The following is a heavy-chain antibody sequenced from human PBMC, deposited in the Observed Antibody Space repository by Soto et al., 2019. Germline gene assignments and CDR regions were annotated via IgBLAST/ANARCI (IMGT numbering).Heavy chain of an antibody. V-gene: IGHV3-64*01. CDR2: ISSNGGTT. CDR3: VRRVSGNYDY. D-gene: IGHD1-7*01. J-gene: IGHJ4*02. CDR1: GFTFSSYD. Sequence: EVQLVESGGGMVQPGGSLGLSCVASGFTFSSYDMHWVRQAPGKGLEYVSSISSNGGTTYYGNSVKGRFTISRDNSKNTLYLQMGSLRAQDMAVYYCVRRVSGNYDYWGQGTLVTVSS.